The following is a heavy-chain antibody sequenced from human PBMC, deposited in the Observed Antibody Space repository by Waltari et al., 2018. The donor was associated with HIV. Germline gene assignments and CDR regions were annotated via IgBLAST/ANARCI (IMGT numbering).Heavy chain of an antibody. J-gene: IGHJ6*02. D-gene: IGHD5-18*01. CDR2: ITTKTDSYAT. Sequence: EVQPFETGGGVVQPGGSLQRFCSTSGLPLSGTHLHWVRQASGKGLEGVGRITTKTDSYATAYAASVKGRFTISRDDSENTADLQMNSLKTEDTAVYYCAFCSFGPRYYGMDVWGQGTTVTVSS. CDR3: AFCSFGPRYYGMDV. CDR1: GLPLSGTH. V-gene: IGHV3-73*02.